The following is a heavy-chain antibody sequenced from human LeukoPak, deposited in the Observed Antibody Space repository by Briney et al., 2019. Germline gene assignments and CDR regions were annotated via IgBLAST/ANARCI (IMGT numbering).Heavy chain of an antibody. J-gene: IGHJ3*02. D-gene: IGHD3-22*01. CDR3: ARDSDYDSSGSDAFDI. Sequence: ASVKVSCKASGYTFTGYYMHWVRQAPGQGLEWMGWINPNSGGTNYAQKFQGRVTMTRDTSISTAYMELSRLRSDDTAVYYCARDSDYDSSGSDAFDIWGQGTMVTVSS. V-gene: IGHV1-2*02. CDR1: GYTFTGYY. CDR2: INPNSGGT.